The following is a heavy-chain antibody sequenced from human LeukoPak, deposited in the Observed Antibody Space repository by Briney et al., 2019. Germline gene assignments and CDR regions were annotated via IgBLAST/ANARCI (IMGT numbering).Heavy chain of an antibody. J-gene: IGHJ4*02. V-gene: IGHV5-51*01. D-gene: IGHD5/OR15-5a*01. CDR1: GYSFSSYW. Sequence: GESLKIPCKGSGYSFSSYWIGGVRQLPGKGLGWMGMIYPGDSETRYSPSFEGQATMSADKSINTAYLQWSSLKASDTATYYCARWTGIYLSNYFDFWGQGTLVTVSS. CDR3: ARWTGIYLSNYFDF. CDR2: IYPGDSET.